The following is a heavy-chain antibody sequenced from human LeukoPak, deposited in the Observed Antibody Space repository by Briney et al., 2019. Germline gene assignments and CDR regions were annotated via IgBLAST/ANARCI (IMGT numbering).Heavy chain of an antibody. CDR3: ARTTYYYDSSGYYFSAFDI. Sequence: SETLSLTCTVSGGSISSYYWSWIRQPPGKGLEWIGYIYYSGSTNYNPSLKSRVTISVDTSKNQFSLKLSSVTAADMAVYYCARTTYYYDSSGYYFSAFDIWGQGTMVTVSS. J-gene: IGHJ3*02. CDR1: GGSISSYY. V-gene: IGHV4-59*01. D-gene: IGHD3-22*01. CDR2: IYYSGST.